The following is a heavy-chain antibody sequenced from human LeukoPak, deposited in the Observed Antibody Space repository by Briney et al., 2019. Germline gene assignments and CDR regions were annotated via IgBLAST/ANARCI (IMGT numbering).Heavy chain of an antibody. D-gene: IGHD3-9*01. J-gene: IGHJ5*02. CDR2: MNPNSGNT. CDR1: GYTFTSYD. Sequence: ASVKVSCKASGYTFTSYDINWVRQATGQGLEWMGWMNPNSGNTGYAQKFQGRVTMTRNTSISTAYMELSSLRSEDTAVYYCARGDDILTGYNWFDPWGQGTLVTVSS. V-gene: IGHV1-8*01. CDR3: ARGDDILTGYNWFDP.